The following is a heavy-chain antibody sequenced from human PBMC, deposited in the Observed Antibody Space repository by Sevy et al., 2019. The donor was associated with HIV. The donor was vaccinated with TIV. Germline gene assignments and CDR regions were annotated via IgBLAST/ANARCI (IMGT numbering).Heavy chain of an antibody. CDR1: GFTFSNAW. V-gene: IGHV3-15*01. CDR2: IKSKTDGGTT. Sequence: GGSLRLSCAASGFTFSNAWMSWVRQAPGKGLEWVGRIKSKTDGGTTDYAAPVKGRFTISRDDSKNTLYLQMNSLKTEDTAVYYCTTGAHELFNSNLGYYYYGMDVWGQGTTVTVSS. D-gene: IGHD4-4*01. J-gene: IGHJ6*02. CDR3: TTGAHELFNSNLGYYYYGMDV.